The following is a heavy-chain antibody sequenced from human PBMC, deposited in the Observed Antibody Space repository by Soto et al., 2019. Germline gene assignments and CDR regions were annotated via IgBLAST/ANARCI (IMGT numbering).Heavy chain of an antibody. D-gene: IGHD3-22*01. Sequence: QVQLQESGPGLVKPSETLSLTCTVSGGSVRSGSYYWSWIRQPPGKGLEWIGYIYYSGSTNYNPSLKSRVTISVDTSKNQFSLKLSSVTAADTAVYYCARVMDYYDSSGYYGGYYFDYWGQGTLVTVSS. CDR2: IYYSGST. J-gene: IGHJ4*02. V-gene: IGHV4-61*01. CDR1: GGSVRSGSYY. CDR3: ARVMDYYDSSGYYGGYYFDY.